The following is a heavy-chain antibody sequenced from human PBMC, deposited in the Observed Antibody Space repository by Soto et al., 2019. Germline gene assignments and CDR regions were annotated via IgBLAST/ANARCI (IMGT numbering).Heavy chain of an antibody. CDR1: GGSISSGDYY. Sequence: SETLSLTCTVSGGSISSGDYYWSWIRQPPGKGLEWIGYIYYSGSTYYNPSLKSRVTISVDTSKNQFSLKLSSVTAADTAVYYCARDLGTMVRGVIINYYGMDVWGQGTKVTVSS. CDR3: ARDLGTMVRGVIINYYGMDV. CDR2: IYYSGST. J-gene: IGHJ6*02. V-gene: IGHV4-30-4*01. D-gene: IGHD3-10*01.